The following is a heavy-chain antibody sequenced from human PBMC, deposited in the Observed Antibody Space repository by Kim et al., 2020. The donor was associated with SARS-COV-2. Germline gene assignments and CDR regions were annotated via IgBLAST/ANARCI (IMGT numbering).Heavy chain of an antibody. Sequence: GGSLRLSCAASGFNFDNYVMSWVRHAPGKGLEWVSAISYDGALTDYTDSVKDRFIISRDNSRNTLYLQMNSLRVEDTAVYYCARRTYGHKDYWGRGTLVTVSS. J-gene: IGHJ4*01. CDR2: ISYDGALT. CDR3: ARRTYGHKDY. D-gene: IGHD2-8*01. CDR1: GFNFDNYV. V-gene: IGHV3-23*01.